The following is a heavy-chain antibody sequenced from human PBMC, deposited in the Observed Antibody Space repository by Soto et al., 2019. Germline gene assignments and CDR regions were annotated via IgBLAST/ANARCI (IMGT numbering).Heavy chain of an antibody. CDR1: GYTFTSYA. D-gene: IGHD2-21*02. CDR2: INAGNGNT. CDR3: ARSIVVVTALDY. V-gene: IGHV1-3*01. Sequence: AGVTVACKASGYTFTSYAMHWVRQAPGQRLEWMGWINAGNGNTKYSQKFQGRVTITRDTSASTAYMELSSLRSEDTAVYYCARSIVVVTALDYWGQGTLVTVSS. J-gene: IGHJ4*02.